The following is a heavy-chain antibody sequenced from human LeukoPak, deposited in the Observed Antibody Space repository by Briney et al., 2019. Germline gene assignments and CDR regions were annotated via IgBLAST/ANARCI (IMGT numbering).Heavy chain of an antibody. CDR2: ITSDGSRR. D-gene: IGHD2-8*01. J-gene: IGHJ4*02. Sequence: GGPLTLSCAASGFTFSSYWMHWVRQAPGKALVGVSRITSDGSRRSYAGSVKGRFTISRDNDNNTLYLQMNSLRAEDTAVYYCARHPTLYPDWGQGTLVTVSS. V-gene: IGHV3-74*01. CDR3: ARHPTLYPD. CDR1: GFTFSSYW.